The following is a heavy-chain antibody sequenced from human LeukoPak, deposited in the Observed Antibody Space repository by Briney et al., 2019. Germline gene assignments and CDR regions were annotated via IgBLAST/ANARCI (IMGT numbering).Heavy chain of an antibody. CDR3: AKRGVVIRVILVGFHKEAYYFDS. CDR2: ISDSGGST. D-gene: IGHD3-22*01. CDR1: GLTLSNYG. V-gene: IGHV3-23*01. J-gene: IGHJ4*02. Sequence: SGGSLRLSCAVSGLTLSNYGMSWVRQAPGKGLEWVAGISDSGGSTKYADSVKGRFTISRDNPKNTLYLQMNSLRVEDTAVYFCAKRGVVIRVILVGFHKEAYYFDSWGQGALVTGSS.